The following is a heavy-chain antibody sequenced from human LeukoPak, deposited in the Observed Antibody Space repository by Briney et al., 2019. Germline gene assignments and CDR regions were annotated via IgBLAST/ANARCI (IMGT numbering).Heavy chain of an antibody. J-gene: IGHJ5*02. V-gene: IGHV3-11*04. Sequence: GGSLRLTCAASGFTFSDYYMSWIRQAPGKGLEWVSYISSSGSTIYYADSVKGRFTTSSDNAKNSLYLQMNSLRAEDTAVYYCAKYDFWSGRWFDPWGQGTLVTVSS. CDR1: GFTFSDYY. D-gene: IGHD3-3*01. CDR3: AKYDFWSGRWFDP. CDR2: ISSSGSTI.